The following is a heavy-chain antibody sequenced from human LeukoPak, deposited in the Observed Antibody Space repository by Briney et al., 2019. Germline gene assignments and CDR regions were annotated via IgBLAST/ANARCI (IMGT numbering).Heavy chain of an antibody. J-gene: IGHJ4*02. V-gene: IGHV3-23*01. CDR3: AIMHPYYDGSGYWVQ. CDR1: GFTFSSYA. D-gene: IGHD3-22*01. CDR2: ISTSGGSS. Sequence: GGSLRLSCAASGFTFSSYAMSWVRQAPGKGLEWVSGISTSGGSSSYADSVKGRFTISRDNPRNTLYMQMNRLRAEDTAIYYCAIMHPYYDGSGYWVQWGQGTLVTVSS.